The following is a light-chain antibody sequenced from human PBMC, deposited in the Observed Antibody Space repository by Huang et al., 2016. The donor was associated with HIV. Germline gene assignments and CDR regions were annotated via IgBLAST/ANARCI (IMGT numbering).Light chain of an antibody. CDR1: QNINKH. V-gene: IGKV3-11*01. J-gene: IGKJ4*01. CDR2: DAS. Sequence: EIVLTQSPATLSFFPGQRVSLSCRASQNINKHLAWYQQRPCQPPRLLIYDASSEVPGVAARFSVSGSGTDFTLTINSLESEDFATYYCQQRVNGLTFGGGTKV. CDR3: QQRVNGLT.